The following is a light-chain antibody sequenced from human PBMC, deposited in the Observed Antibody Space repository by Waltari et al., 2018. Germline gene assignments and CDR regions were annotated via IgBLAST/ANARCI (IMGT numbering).Light chain of an antibody. J-gene: IGLJ2*01. CDR2: EVT. CDR1: TRYVGGSHS. V-gene: IGLV2-8*01. CDR3: SSYAHSNTVV. Sequence: QSALTQPPSASGSPGPSVPISCPVPTRYVGGSHSVSWYQHPPGKAPKLIISEVTKRPSGVPDRVSGSKSGNTASLTVSGLQAEDEADYDCSSYAHSNTVVFGGGTRLTVL.